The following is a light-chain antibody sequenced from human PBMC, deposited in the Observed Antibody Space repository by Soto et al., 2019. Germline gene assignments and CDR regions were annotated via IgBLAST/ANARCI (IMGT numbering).Light chain of an antibody. CDR1: SSDIGAYNY. CDR2: EVS. V-gene: IGLV2-14*01. CDR3: SSFATPSTLL. Sequence: QSALTQPASVSGSPGQSIAISCTGTSSDIGAYNYVSWYQQHPGKAPKLMIYEVSNRPSGVSDRFSGSKSGNTASLTISGLQAEDEADYYCSSFATPSTLLFGGGTKLTVL. J-gene: IGLJ3*02.